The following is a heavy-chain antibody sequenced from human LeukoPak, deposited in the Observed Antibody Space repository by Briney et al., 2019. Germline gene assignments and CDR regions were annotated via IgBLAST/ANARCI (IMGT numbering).Heavy chain of an antibody. CDR2: ISACSGNT. D-gene: IGHD2-21*02. J-gene: IGHJ4*02. Sequence: ASVKVSCKASGYTFTSYGISWVRQAPGQGLEWMGGISACSGNTNYAQKLQGRVTMTRDTSTSTAYMELRSLRSEDTAVYYCARQAYCGGDCYLYYLHHGGQGPRVTVPS. V-gene: IGHV1-18*01. CDR1: GYTFTSYG. CDR3: ARQAYCGGDCYLYYLHH.